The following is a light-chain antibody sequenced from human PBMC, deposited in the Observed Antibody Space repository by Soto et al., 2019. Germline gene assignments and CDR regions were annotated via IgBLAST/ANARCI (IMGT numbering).Light chain of an antibody. Sequence: DIQMTQSPSTLSASVGDRVTXTCRASQSISSWLAWYQQKPGKAPKILIYKASSLERGVPSRFSGSGSGTEFTLTISSLQPDDFATYYCQQLTSPLTFGGATKVDIK. CDR1: QSISSW. V-gene: IGKV1-5*03. CDR2: KAS. J-gene: IGKJ4*01. CDR3: QQLTSPLT.